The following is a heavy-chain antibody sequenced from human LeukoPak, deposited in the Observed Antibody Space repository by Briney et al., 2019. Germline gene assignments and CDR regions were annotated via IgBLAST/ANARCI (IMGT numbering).Heavy chain of an antibody. J-gene: IGHJ4*02. CDR1: GYTFTSYG. V-gene: IGHV7-4-1*02. D-gene: IGHD6-13*01. CDR3: ARAKGSWYAPPGDY. CDR2: INTNTGNP. Sequence: ASVKVSCKASGYTFTSYGISWVRQAPGQGLEWMGWINTNTGNPTYAQGFTGRFVFSLDTSISTAYLQISSLKTEDTAVYYCARAKGSWYAPPGDYWGQGTLVTVSS.